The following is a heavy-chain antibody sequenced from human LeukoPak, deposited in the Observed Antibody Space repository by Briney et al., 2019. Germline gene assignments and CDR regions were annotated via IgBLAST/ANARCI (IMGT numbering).Heavy chain of an antibody. D-gene: IGHD2-2*01. Sequence: SVKVSCKASGGTFSSYAISWVRQAPGQGLEWMGGIIPIFGAANYAQKFQGRVTITADESTSTAYMELSSLRSEDTAVYYCARGGDCSSTSCSDFYYYYGMDVWGQGTTVTVSS. CDR3: ARGGDCSSTSCSDFYYYYGMDV. CDR2: IIPIFGAA. V-gene: IGHV1-69*01. CDR1: GGTFSSYA. J-gene: IGHJ6*02.